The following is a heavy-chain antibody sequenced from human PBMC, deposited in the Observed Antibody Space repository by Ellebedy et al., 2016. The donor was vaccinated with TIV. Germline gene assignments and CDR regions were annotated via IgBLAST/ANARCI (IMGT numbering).Heavy chain of an antibody. CDR1: GFTVGSHY. V-gene: IGHV3-53*01. J-gene: IGHJ6*02. D-gene: IGHD3-16*01. CDR3: ARCLAMGGYYGMDV. CDR2: LYGGGST. Sequence: GESLKISCVASGFTVGSHYMSWVRQAPGTGLEWVSVLYGGGSTYYADSVKGRFTNSRDNSKNTVYLQVNSLRAEDTAVYYCARCLAMGGYYGMDVWGQGTTVTVSS.